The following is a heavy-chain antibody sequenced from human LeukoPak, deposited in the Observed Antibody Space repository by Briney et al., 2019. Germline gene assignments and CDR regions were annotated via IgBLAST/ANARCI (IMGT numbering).Heavy chain of an antibody. CDR3: AKGSGSYPSYYYRDV. D-gene: IGHD1-26*01. Sequence: PGRCLRPARAAAAATFDDYATRWVRQAPRKGLGWVSGTSWNSGSIGYVDSAKGRFTISRDNAKNFLYLQLNSLRAEDMALYYCAKGSGSYPSYYYRDVWGKGTTVIVSS. CDR1: AATFDDYA. CDR2: TSWNSGSI. J-gene: IGHJ6*03. V-gene: IGHV3-9*03.